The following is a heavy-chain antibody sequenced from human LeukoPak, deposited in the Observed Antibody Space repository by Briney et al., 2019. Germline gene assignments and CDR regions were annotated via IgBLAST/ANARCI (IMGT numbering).Heavy chain of an antibody. CDR1: GFTFSSYS. V-gene: IGHV3-21*01. CDR2: ISSSSSYI. Sequence: GGSLRLSCAASGFTFSSYSMNWVRQAPGKGLEWVSSISSSSSYIYYADSVKGRFTISRDNAKNSLYLQMNSLRAEDTAVYYCARVRVEMATIAAFDIWGQGTMVTVSS. D-gene: IGHD5-24*01. CDR3: ARVRVEMATIAAFDI. J-gene: IGHJ3*02.